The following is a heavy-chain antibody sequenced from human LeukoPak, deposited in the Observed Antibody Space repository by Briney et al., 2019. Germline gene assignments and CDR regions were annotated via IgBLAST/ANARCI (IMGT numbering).Heavy chain of an antibody. D-gene: IGHD2-15*01. CDR3: ARVGVVAATPFDP. CDR2: INPNSGGT. V-gene: IGHV1-2*06. J-gene: IGHJ5*02. Sequence: ASVKVSCKASGYTFTGYYMHWVRQAPGQGLEWMGRINPNSGGTNYAQKFQGRVTMTRDTSISTAYMELSRLRSDDTAVYYCARVGVVAATPFDPWGQGTLVTASS. CDR1: GYTFTGYY.